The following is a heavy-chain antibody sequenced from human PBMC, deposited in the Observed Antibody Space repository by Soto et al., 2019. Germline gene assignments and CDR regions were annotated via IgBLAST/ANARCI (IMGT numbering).Heavy chain of an antibody. J-gene: IGHJ4*02. D-gene: IGHD2-15*01. V-gene: IGHV3-23*01. CDR2: ISGSGGST. CDR1: GFTFSSYA. CDR3: AKEEGYCSGGSCYSSFDY. Sequence: VQLLESGGGLVQPGGSLRLSCAASGFTFSSYAMSWVRQAPGKGLEWVSAISGSGGSTYYADSVKGRFTISRDNSKNTLYLQMNSLRAEDTAVYYCAKEEGYCSGGSCYSSFDYWGQGTLVTVSS.